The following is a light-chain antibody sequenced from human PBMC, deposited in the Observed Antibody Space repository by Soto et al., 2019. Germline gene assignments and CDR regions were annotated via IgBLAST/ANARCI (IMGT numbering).Light chain of an antibody. CDR3: QQYNSWPPIP. CDR2: GAS. Sequence: IVLTQSTGTLSLSPGERATLSCRAIQSVSSSYLAWYQQKPGQAPRLPIYGASSRATGIPDRFSGSGSGTEFTLTISSLQSEDFAVYYCQQYNSWPPIPFGQGTRLEI. V-gene: IGKV3-20*01. J-gene: IGKJ5*01. CDR1: QSVSSSY.